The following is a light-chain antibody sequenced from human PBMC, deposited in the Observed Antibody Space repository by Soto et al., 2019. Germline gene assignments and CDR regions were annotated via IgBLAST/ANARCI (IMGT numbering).Light chain of an antibody. CDR3: RSYTSNTTPYV. J-gene: IGLJ1*01. V-gene: IGLV2-14*01. CDR2: DVT. Sequence: QSALTQPASVSGSPGPSIAISCTGTSSDVGAYNYVSWYQQQPGKVPKLVIYDVTNRPSGVSDRGSGSKSGNTASLTISGLQAEDEADYSCRSYTSNTTPYVFGTGTKLTVL. CDR1: SSDVGAYNY.